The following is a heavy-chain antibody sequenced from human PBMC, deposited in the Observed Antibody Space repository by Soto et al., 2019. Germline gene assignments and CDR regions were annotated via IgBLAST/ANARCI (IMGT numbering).Heavy chain of an antibody. CDR3: AKAPPPPCYYDSSGPDHGMDL. V-gene: IGHV3-23*01. D-gene: IGHD3-22*01. Sequence: EVQLLESGGGLVQPGGSLRLSCAASGFTFSSYAMSWVRQAPRKGLEWVSAISGSGGSTYYEDSVKGRFTTSRNNSKNTLYQQMNSLSAEDTSVYYCAKAPPPPCYYDSSGPDHGMDLWGQGTKVTVSS. CDR2: ISGSGGST. CDR1: GFTFSSYA. J-gene: IGHJ6*02.